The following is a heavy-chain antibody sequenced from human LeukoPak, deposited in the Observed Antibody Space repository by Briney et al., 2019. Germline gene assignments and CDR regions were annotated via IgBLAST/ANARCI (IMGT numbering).Heavy chain of an antibody. CDR1: GYSVSSGYY. Sequence: SETLSLTCSVSGYSVSSGYYWGWIRQPPGRGLEWIGSMYHSGTTYYNPSLKSRVTLSVDTSKNQFSLKLSSVTAADTAVYYCARHRRGGSSDYWGQGTLVTVSS. V-gene: IGHV4-38-2*02. D-gene: IGHD3-10*01. J-gene: IGHJ4*02. CDR3: ARHRRGGSSDY. CDR2: MYHSGTT.